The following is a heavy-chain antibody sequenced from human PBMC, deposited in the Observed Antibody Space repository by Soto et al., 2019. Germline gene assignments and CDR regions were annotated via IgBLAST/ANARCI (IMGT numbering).Heavy chain of an antibody. CDR2: IRSKANSYAT. CDR1: GFTFSGSA. D-gene: IGHD4-4*01. CDR3: TRHGLTTVTTGYYYYMDV. Sequence: SLRLSCAASGFTFSGSAMHWVRQASGKGLEWVGRIRSKANSYATAYAASVKGRFTISRDDSKNTAYLQMNSQKTEDTAVYYCTRHGLTTVTTGYYYYMDVWGKGTTVTVSS. V-gene: IGHV3-73*01. J-gene: IGHJ6*03.